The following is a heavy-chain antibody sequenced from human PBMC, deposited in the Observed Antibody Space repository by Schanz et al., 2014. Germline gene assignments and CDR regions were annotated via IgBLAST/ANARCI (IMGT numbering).Heavy chain of an antibody. CDR2: ISSSGSYI. D-gene: IGHD5-12*01. J-gene: IGHJ4*02. CDR1: GFTFSSYA. V-gene: IGHV3-21*01. CDR3: ARDDGGGYNQIDY. Sequence: EVQLLESGGGLVQPGGSLRLSCAASGFTFSSYAMSWVRQAPGKGLEWVSSISSSGSYIYFPDSVKGRFTISRDNAKNSLYLQMNSLRAEDTAVYYCARDDGGGYNQIDYWGQGALVTVSS.